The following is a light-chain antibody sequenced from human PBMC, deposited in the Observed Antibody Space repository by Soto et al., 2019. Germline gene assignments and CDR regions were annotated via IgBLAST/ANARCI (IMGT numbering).Light chain of an antibody. CDR2: GAS. Sequence: EIEMTQSPATLSVSPGERATLSCRASQSVSSNLAWYQQKPGQAPGLLIYGASTRATGIPARFSGSGSGTEFTLTISSLQSEDFAFYYCQQRNSWPLTFGGGTKVDIK. J-gene: IGKJ4*01. CDR1: QSVSSN. V-gene: IGKV3-15*01. CDR3: QQRNSWPLT.